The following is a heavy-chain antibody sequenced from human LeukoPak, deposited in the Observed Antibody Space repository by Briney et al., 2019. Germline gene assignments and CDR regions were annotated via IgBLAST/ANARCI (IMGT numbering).Heavy chain of an antibody. Sequence: ASVKVSCKASGYTFTNYGITWVRQAPGQGLEWMGWISANNGNTNRAQKLQGRVTMTTDTSTSTVYMELRSLTSDDTAVYYCARVVVEAGTNWFDPWGQGTLVTVSS. CDR3: ARVVVEAGTNWFDP. V-gene: IGHV1-18*01. J-gene: IGHJ5*02. CDR1: GYTFTNYG. D-gene: IGHD2-15*01. CDR2: ISANNGNT.